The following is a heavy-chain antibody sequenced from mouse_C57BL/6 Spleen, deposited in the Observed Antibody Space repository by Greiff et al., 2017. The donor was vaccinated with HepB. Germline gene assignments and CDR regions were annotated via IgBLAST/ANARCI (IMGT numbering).Heavy chain of an antibody. D-gene: IGHD1-1*01. V-gene: IGHV1-5*01. CDR2: IYPGNSDT. Sequence: EVQLQQSGTVLARPGASVKMSCKTSGYTFTSYWMHWVKQRPGQGLEWIGAIYPGNSDTSYNQKFKGKAKLTAVTSASTAYMELSSLTNEEHAVYYCTRYYGSRKYWYFDVWGTGTTVTVSS. J-gene: IGHJ1*03. CDR1: GYTFTSYW. CDR3: TRYYGSRKYWYFDV.